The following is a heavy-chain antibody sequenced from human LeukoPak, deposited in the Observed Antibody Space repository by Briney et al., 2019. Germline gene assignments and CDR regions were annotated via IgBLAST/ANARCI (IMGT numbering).Heavy chain of an antibody. Sequence: GGSLRLSCAVSGFTFSSYAMSWVRQAPGKGPEWVSGFRSSDGSTYYADSVRGRFTISRDNSKNTLYLQMNNLRAEDTALYYCAKHLPGPYFDYWGQGTLVTVSS. J-gene: IGHJ4*02. CDR2: FRSSDGST. CDR3: AKHLPGPYFDY. V-gene: IGHV3-23*01. CDR1: GFTFSSYA.